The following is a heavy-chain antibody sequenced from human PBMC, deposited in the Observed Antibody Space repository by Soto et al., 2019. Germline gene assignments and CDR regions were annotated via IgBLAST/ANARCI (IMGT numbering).Heavy chain of an antibody. V-gene: IGHV3-53*01. Sequence: GGSLRLSCAASGFNVSSNYMTWVRQAPGKGLEWVSVIYSGGRTYYADSVKGRFTISRDNSKNTLYLQMNSLRAEDAAVYYCARDKTSYYDVSGIFDIWGQGTMVTVSS. CDR3: ARDKTSYYDVSGIFDI. D-gene: IGHD3-22*01. J-gene: IGHJ3*02. CDR1: GFNVSSNY. CDR2: IYSGGRT.